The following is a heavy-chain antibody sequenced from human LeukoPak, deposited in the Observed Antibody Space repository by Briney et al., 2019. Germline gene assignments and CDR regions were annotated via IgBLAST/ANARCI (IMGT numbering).Heavy chain of an antibody. J-gene: IGHJ5*02. Sequence: PSETLSLTCAVYGGSFSGHYWSWIRQPPGKGLEWIGYIYYSGSTNYNPSLESRVAMSVDTSKNQFSLRLSSVTAADTAIYYCARRYSSSWYVGFLDPWGQGTLVTVSS. CDR1: GGSFSGHY. V-gene: IGHV4-59*08. D-gene: IGHD6-13*01. CDR3: ARRYSSSWYVGFLDP. CDR2: IYYSGST.